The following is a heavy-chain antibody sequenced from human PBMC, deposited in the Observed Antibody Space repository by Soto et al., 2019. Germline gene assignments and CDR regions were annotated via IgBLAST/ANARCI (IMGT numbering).Heavy chain of an antibody. CDR2: TYYRSKWYN. D-gene: IGHD3-9*01. CDR1: GDSVSSDSAA. Sequence: PSQTLSLTCAISGDSVSSDSAAWNWIRQSPSRGLEWLGRTYYRSKWYNDYVGSVKSRITINPDTSKNQFSLQLNSLTPEDTAVYYCAMEAGDILTGIHYFDYWGQGNLVTVSS. V-gene: IGHV6-1*01. CDR3: AMEAGDILTGIHYFDY. J-gene: IGHJ4*02.